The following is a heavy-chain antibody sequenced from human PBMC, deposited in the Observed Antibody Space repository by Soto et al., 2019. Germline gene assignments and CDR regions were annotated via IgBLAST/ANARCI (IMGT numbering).Heavy chain of an antibody. V-gene: IGHV3-23*01. D-gene: IGHD3-10*01. Sequence: PGGALRLSCTASGFNFSSYAMSWVRQAAGKGMEWVSAIGGSGASTYYADSVNGRFTISRDNSKNTLYLQMNSLRAEDTAVYFCAKDYYGSGSPSDAFDIWGQGTMVTVSS. CDR1: GFNFSSYA. CDR2: IGGSGAST. CDR3: AKDYYGSGSPSDAFDI. J-gene: IGHJ3*02.